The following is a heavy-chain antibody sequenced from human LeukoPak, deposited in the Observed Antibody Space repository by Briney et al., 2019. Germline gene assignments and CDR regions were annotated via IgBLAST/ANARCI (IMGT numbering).Heavy chain of an antibody. CDR1: GFTFSSYA. V-gene: IGHV3-30*02. J-gene: IGHJ4*02. CDR3: AKAEVPWQLVPVYYFDY. CDR2: IRYDGSNK. Sequence: GGSLRLSCAASGFTFSSYAMNWVRQAPGKGLEWVAFIRYDGSNKYYADSVKGRFTISRDNSKNTLYLQMNSLRAEDTAVYYCAKAEVPWQLVPVYYFDYWGQGTLVTVSS. D-gene: IGHD6-6*01.